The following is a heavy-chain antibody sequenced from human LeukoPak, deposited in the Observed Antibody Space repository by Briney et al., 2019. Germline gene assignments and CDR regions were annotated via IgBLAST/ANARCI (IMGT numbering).Heavy chain of an antibody. V-gene: IGHV3-21*01. CDR2: ITDSSSSR. Sequence: GGSLRLSCAASGFTFSSYTMNWVRQAPGKGLEWVSSITDSSSSRYYADSVKGRFTISRDNSKNTLYLQMNSLRAEDTAVYYCAKDKGSGYSPYYFDYWGQGTLVTVSS. D-gene: IGHD3-22*01. J-gene: IGHJ4*02. CDR3: AKDKGSGYSPYYFDY. CDR1: GFTFSSYT.